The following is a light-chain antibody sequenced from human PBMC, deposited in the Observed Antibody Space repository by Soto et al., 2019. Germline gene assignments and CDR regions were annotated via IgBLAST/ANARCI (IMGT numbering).Light chain of an antibody. J-gene: IGKJ5*01. CDR1: QSFSSN. V-gene: IGKV3-15*01. CDR2: GVS. CDR3: QQYNNWPFIT. Sequence: EIVMTQSPATLSVSPGERATLSCRASQSFSSNLAWYQQKPGQAPRLLIYGVSTRATGIPARFSGSGSGTEFTLSISSLQSEDFAVYYCQQYNNWPFITFGQGTRLEIK.